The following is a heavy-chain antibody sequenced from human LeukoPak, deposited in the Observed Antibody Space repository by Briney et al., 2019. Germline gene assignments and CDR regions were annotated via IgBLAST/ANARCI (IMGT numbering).Heavy chain of an antibody. Sequence: GASVKVSCKASGYTFTVYYMYWVRQAPGQGLEWMGWINPSSGGTNYVKRSQDRVTMTRDTSINTVYMELSRLYSDDTAVYYCARGNVLTGSYYYYMDVWGKGTAVTVSS. V-gene: IGHV1-2*02. CDR3: ARGNVLTGSYYYYMDV. CDR2: INPSSGGT. CDR1: GYTFTVYY. J-gene: IGHJ6*03. D-gene: IGHD3-9*01.